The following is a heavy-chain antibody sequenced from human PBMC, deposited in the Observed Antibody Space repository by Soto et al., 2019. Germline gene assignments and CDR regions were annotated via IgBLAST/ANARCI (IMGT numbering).Heavy chain of an antibody. V-gene: IGHV3-30*18. D-gene: IGHD3-10*01. CDR2: ISYDGSNK. CDR1: GFTFSSYG. CDR3: AKDRGITMVRGAPDY. Sequence: SGGSLRLSCAASGFTFSSYGMHWVRQAPGKGLEWVAVISYDGSNKYYADSVKGRFTISRDNSKNTLYLQMNSLRAEDTAVYYCAKDRGITMVRGAPDYWGQGTLVTVSS. J-gene: IGHJ4*02.